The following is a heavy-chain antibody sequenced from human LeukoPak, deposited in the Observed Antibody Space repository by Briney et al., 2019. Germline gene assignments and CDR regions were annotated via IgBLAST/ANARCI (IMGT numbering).Heavy chain of an antibody. CDR2: ISGSGVT. D-gene: IGHD1-26*01. J-gene: IGHJ3*02. V-gene: IGHV3-23*01. Sequence: GGSLRLSCAASGFTFSTSAMTWVRQAPGKGLEWVSGISGSGVTDYADSVKGRFTISRDNSKNTLYLQMNSLRAEDTAVYYCASDPPWESDAFDIWGQGTMVTVSS. CDR3: ASDPPWESDAFDI. CDR1: GFTFSTSA.